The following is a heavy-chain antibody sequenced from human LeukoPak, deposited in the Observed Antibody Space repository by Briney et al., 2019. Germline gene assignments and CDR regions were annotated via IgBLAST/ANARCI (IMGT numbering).Heavy chain of an antibody. J-gene: IGHJ4*02. D-gene: IGHD3-10*01. CDR1: GFTLSSYA. Sequence: GGSLILSCAASGFTLSSYAMSWVRQAPGKGLEWVSAISGNGGTTYYADSLKGRFTISRDNSKNTLYMQMNSLGAEDTAVYYCATESYVSGSYYFSRWGQGTLVTVSS. CDR3: ATESYVSGSYYFSR. CDR2: ISGNGGTT. V-gene: IGHV3-23*01.